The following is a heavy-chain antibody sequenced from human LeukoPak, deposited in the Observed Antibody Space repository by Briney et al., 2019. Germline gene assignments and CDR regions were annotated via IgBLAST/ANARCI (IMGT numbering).Heavy chain of an antibody. J-gene: IGHJ6*02. CDR2: IIPIFGTA. Sequence: SVKVSCKASGGTFSSYAISWVRQAPGQGLEWMGGIIPIFGTADYAQKFQGRVTITADESTSTAYMELSSLRSEDTAVYYCATPDGYTAQGMDVWGQGTTVTVSS. CDR1: GGTFSSYA. V-gene: IGHV1-69*13. D-gene: IGHD5-24*01. CDR3: ATPDGYTAQGMDV.